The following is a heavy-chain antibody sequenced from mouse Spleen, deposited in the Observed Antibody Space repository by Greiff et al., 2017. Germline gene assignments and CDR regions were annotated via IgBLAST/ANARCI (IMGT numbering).Heavy chain of an antibody. CDR3: ARDLGGVFDY. V-gene: IGHV5-4*01. CDR2: ISDGGSYT. Sequence: EVKLMESGGGLVKPGGSLKLSCAASGFTFSSYAMSWVRQTPEKRLEWVATISDGGSYTYYPDNVKGRFTISRDNAKNNLYLQMSHLKSEDTAMYYCARDLGGVFDYWGQGTTLTVSS. D-gene: IGHD1-1*02. CDR1: GFTFSSYA. J-gene: IGHJ2*01.